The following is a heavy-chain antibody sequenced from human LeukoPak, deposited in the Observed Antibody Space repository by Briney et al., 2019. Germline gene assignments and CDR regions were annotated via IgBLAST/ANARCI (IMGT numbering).Heavy chain of an antibody. V-gene: IGHV3-30*03. CDR1: GGSISSNS. D-gene: IGHD1-26*01. CDR2: ISYDGSNK. Sequence: LSLTCTVSGGSISSNSYYWGWIRLPPGKGLEWVAVISYDGSNKYYADSVKGRFTISRDNSKNTLYLQMNSLRAEDTAVYYCARDPYSGSYGNEYYYYMDVWGKGTTVTISS. J-gene: IGHJ6*03. CDR3: ARDPYSGSYGNEYYYYMDV.